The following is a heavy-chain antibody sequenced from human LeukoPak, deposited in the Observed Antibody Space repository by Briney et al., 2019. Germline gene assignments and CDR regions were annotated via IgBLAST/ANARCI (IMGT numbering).Heavy chain of an antibody. J-gene: IGHJ3*02. CDR3: AKEGGVTMTGAFDI. CDR2: ISYDGSNK. Sequence: PGGSLRLSCAASGFTFSSYAMSWVRQAPGKGLEWVAVISYDGSNKYYADSVKGRFTISRDNSKNTLYLQMNSLRAEDTAVYYCAKEGGVTMTGAFDIWGQGTMVTVSS. CDR1: GFTFSSYA. V-gene: IGHV3-30*18. D-gene: IGHD3-22*01.